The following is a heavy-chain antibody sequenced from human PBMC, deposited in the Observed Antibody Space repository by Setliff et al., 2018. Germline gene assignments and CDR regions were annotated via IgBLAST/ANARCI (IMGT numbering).Heavy chain of an antibody. Sequence: GGSLRLSCTASGLSYINDWVSWVRQAPGKGLEWLASINPHGSEKYYADSVKGRFTISRNNAKNSLSLQMNNLRTEDTAVYYCFGAGTCSYWGQGTLVTVSS. CDR3: FGAGTCSY. CDR1: GLSYINDW. J-gene: IGHJ4*02. D-gene: IGHD3-10*01. CDR2: INPHGSEK. V-gene: IGHV3-7*01.